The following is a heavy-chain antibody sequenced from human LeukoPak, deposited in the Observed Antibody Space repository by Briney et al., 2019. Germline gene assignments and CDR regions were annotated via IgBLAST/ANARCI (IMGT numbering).Heavy chain of an antibody. V-gene: IGHV4-59*01. Sequence: SATLSLTCTVSGGSISSYYWSSLRQPPGKGLEWIVYIPVSGGTASSPSLKSRVTISVDTSRAPLSRNLKSVTAGDTLVYSCARGGGCTSFSCDFDFWGQGTLVTVSS. CDR1: GGSISSYY. D-gene: IGHD2-2*01. CDR3: ARGGGCTSFSCDFDF. CDR2: IPVSGGT. J-gene: IGHJ4*02.